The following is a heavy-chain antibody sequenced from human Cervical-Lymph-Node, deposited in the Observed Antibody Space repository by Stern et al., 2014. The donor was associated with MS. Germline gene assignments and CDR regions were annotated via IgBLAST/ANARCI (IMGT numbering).Heavy chain of an antibody. D-gene: IGHD3-3*01. J-gene: IGHJ4*02. CDR2: SGSDGAT. CDR1: GFTFPNFA. CDR3: GKDLYYWSADS. V-gene: IGHV3-23*04. Sequence: EVQLVESGGGLVQPGGSLRLSCVASGFTFPNFAMTWVRQAPGKGLEWISGSGSDGATHYADSVRGRFTISRDSSKNTLYLQMNSLRAEDTAVYYCGKDLYYWSADSWGQGSLVTVSS.